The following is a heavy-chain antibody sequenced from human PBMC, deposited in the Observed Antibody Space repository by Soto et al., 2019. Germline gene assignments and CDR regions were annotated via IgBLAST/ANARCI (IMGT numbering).Heavy chain of an antibody. V-gene: IGHV1-69*13. D-gene: IGHD5-18*01. Sequence: SVKVSCKASGGTFSSYAISWVREAPGQGLEWMGGIIPIFGTANYAQKFQGRVTITADESTSTAYMELSSLRSEDTAVYYCASSGYSYGHRQKLDYWGQGTLVTVSS. CDR3: ASSGYSYGHRQKLDY. J-gene: IGHJ4*02. CDR2: IIPIFGTA. CDR1: GGTFSSYA.